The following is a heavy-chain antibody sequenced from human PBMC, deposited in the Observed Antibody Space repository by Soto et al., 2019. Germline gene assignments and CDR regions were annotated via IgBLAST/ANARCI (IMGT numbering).Heavy chain of an antibody. Sequence: ESLKISCKGSGYSFTSYWIGWVRQMPGKGLEWMGIIYPGDSDTRYSPSFQGQVTISADKSIGTAYLQWSSLKASDTAMYYCAGGGVRGVITRTRDYYGMDVWGQGTTVTV. CDR3: AGGGVRGVITRTRDYYGMDV. D-gene: IGHD3-10*01. J-gene: IGHJ6*02. CDR1: GYSFTSYW. CDR2: IYPGDSDT. V-gene: IGHV5-51*01.